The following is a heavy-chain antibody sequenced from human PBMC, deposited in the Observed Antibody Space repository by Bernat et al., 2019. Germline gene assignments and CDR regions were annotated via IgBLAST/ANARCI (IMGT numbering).Heavy chain of an antibody. CDR1: GFTFSGSA. J-gene: IGHJ6*02. CDR2: IRSKANSYAT. D-gene: IGHD3-22*01. CDR3: TRVVISRISTYYYYGMDV. Sequence: EVQLVESGGGLVQPGGSLKLSCAASGFTFSGSAMHWVRQASGKGLEWVGRIRSKANSYATAYAGSVKGRFTISRDDSKNTAYLQTNSLKTEDTAVYYCTRVVISRISTYYYYGMDVWGQGTTVTVSS. V-gene: IGHV3-73*01.